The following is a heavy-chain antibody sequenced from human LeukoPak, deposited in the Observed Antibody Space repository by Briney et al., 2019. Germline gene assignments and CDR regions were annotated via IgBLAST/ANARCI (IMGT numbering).Heavy chain of an antibody. CDR3: ARGPSYGAFDI. Sequence: GRSLRLSCAASGFTFSSYSIHWVRQAPGKGLELVAFISNDGSNQYYADSVKGRFTISRDNSKNTLYLQMNSLRAEDTAVYYCARGPSYGAFDIWGQGTMVTVSS. D-gene: IGHD3-10*01. CDR2: ISNDGSNQ. CDR1: GFTFSSYS. V-gene: IGHV3-30-3*01. J-gene: IGHJ3*02.